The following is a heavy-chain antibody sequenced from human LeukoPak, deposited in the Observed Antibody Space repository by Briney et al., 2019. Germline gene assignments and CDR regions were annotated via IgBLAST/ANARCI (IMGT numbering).Heavy chain of an antibody. D-gene: IGHD3-10*01. CDR2: IDHTGRS. J-gene: IGHJ5*01. CDR3: ARGENSGSYFSYFDS. CDR1: GGSLSGHY. V-gene: IGHV4-34*01. Sequence: PSETLSLTCAVYGGSLSGHYWTWIRQPPGKGLEWIGEIDHTGRSTYNPSLTSRVTISKDSSKNQFSLSLGSVIAAVTAVYFCARGENSGSYFSYFDSWAQGTPVTVSS.